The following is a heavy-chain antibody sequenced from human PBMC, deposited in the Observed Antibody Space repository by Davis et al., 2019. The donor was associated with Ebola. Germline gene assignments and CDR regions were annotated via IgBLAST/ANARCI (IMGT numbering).Heavy chain of an antibody. CDR3: AKETGSSGSSFQSYFDF. CDR1: GFTFSSYA. Sequence: GESLKISCAASGFTFSSYAMNWVRQAPGKGLEWLAVVSSDGNIKHYVDSVKGRFTISRDNADNTLYLQMNSLSTEDTAVYYCAKETGSSGSSFQSYFDFWGQGTLVTVSS. D-gene: IGHD1-26*01. J-gene: IGHJ4*02. CDR2: VSSDGNIK. V-gene: IGHV3-30*18.